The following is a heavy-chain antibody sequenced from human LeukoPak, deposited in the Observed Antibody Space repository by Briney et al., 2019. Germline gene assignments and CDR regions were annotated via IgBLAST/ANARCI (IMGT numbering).Heavy chain of an antibody. Sequence: NPSETLSLTCTVSGYSISSGYYWGWIRQPPGKGLEWIGSIYHSGSTYYNPSLKSRVTISVDTSKNQFSLKLSSVTAADTAVYYCARGRGDHDILTDNWFDPWGQGTLVTVSS. CDR1: GYSISSGYY. D-gene: IGHD3-9*01. CDR3: ARGRGDHDILTDNWFDP. J-gene: IGHJ5*02. V-gene: IGHV4-38-2*02. CDR2: IYHSGST.